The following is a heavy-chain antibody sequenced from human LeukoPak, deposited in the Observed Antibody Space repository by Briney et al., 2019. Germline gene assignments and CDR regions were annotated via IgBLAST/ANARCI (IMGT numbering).Heavy chain of an antibody. CDR3: ARGQRRHIDMAPSFDY. CDR2: IYSGGST. J-gene: IGHJ4*02. Sequence: GGSLRLSCAASGFTVSSNYMSWVRQAPGKGLEWVSIIYSGGSTFYADSVKGRFTISRDNSKNTLSLQMNSLRAEDTSVYYCARGQRRHIDMAPSFDYWGQGTLVTVSS. D-gene: IGHD5-24*01. CDR1: GFTVSSNY. V-gene: IGHV3-53*05.